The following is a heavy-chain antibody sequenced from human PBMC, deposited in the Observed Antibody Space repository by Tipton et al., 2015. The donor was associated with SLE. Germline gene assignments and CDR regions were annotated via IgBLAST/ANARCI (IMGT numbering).Heavy chain of an antibody. CDR3: ARGKSGYSYGLLFDY. D-gene: IGHD5-18*01. J-gene: IGHJ4*02. Sequence: LRLSCTVSGGSVSSGSYYWSWIRQPPGKGLEWIGYIYYSGSTNYNPSLKSRVTISVDTSKNQFSLKLSSVTAADTAVYYCARGKSGYSYGLLFDYWGQGTLVTVSS. CDR1: GGSVSSGSYY. CDR2: IYYSGST. V-gene: IGHV4-61*01.